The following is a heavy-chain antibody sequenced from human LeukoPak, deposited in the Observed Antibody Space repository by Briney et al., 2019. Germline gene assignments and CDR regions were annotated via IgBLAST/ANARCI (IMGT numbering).Heavy chain of an antibody. CDR1: VGSFSGYY. D-gene: IGHD3-3*01. Sequence: SETLSLTCAVYVGSFSGYYWSWIRQPPGKGLEWIGEINHSGSTNYNPSLKSRVTISVDTSKNQFSLKLSSVTAADTAVYYCARAGFWSGYPLGSYFDYWGQGTLVTVSS. V-gene: IGHV4-34*01. J-gene: IGHJ4*02. CDR2: INHSGST. CDR3: ARAGFWSGYPLGSYFDY.